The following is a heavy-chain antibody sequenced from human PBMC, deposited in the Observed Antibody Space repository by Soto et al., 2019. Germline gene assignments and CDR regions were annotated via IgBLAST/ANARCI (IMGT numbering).Heavy chain of an antibody. CDR3: ALGGYNYGRPFDF. Sequence: ETLSLTCNVSGGSISNFHLSWIRQPPGKGLEWIGYIYYSGNYCNPSLTSRVSMSLDKSKNQFSLHLKSVTAADTALYFCALGGYNYGRPFDFWGQGTRVTVSS. J-gene: IGHJ4*02. V-gene: IGHV4-59*01. CDR1: GGSISNFH. CDR2: IYYSGN. D-gene: IGHD5-18*01.